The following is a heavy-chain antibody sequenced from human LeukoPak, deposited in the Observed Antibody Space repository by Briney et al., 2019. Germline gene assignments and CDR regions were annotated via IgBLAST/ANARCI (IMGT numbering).Heavy chain of an antibody. CDR1: GVSISSYY. CDR3: ARVHSSGYYFFDY. J-gene: IGHJ4*02. CDR2: IYYSGST. D-gene: IGHD3-22*01. Sequence: SETLSLTCTVSGVSISSYYWSRIRQPPGKGLEWIGYIYYSGSTNYNPSLKSRVTISVDTSKNQFSLKLSSVTAADTAIYYCARVHSSGYYFFDYWGQGTLVTVSS. V-gene: IGHV4-59*01.